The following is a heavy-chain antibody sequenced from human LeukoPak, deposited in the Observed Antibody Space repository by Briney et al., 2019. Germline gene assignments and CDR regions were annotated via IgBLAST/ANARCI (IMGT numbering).Heavy chain of an antibody. CDR3: ARAKGDIVVVPAAMDTTYYYYYYMDV. Sequence: ASVKVSCKASGGTLSSYAISWVRQAPGQGLEWMGGIIPIFGTANYAQKFQGRVTITTDESTSTAYMELSSLRSEDTAVYYCARAKGDIVVVPAAMDTTYYYYYYMDVWGKGTTVTVSS. CDR2: IIPIFGTA. V-gene: IGHV1-69*05. CDR1: GGTLSSYA. D-gene: IGHD2-2*01. J-gene: IGHJ6*03.